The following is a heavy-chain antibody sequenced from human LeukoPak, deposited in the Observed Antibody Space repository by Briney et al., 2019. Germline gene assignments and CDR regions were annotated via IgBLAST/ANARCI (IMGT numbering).Heavy chain of an antibody. J-gene: IGHJ4*02. CDR3: ARRAGDYSHPYDY. V-gene: IGHV3-21*04. CDR2: ISGSRGYT. D-gene: IGHD3-22*01. CDR1: GFTFSSYT. Sequence: GGSLRLSCAASGFTFSSYTMTWVRQAPGQGLEWISSISGSRGYTYYADSLKGRFTISRDSSKNTLYLQLNSLRAEDTAVYYCARRAGDYSHPYDYWGQGTLVTVSS.